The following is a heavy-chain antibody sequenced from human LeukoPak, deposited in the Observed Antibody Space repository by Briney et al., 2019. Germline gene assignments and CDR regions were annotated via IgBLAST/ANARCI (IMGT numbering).Heavy chain of an antibody. V-gene: IGHV3-23*01. CDR3: AKVSVAGYDSGAHFDH. D-gene: IGHD3-22*01. Sequence: PGGSLRLSCAASGFTFSSYAMNWVRQAPGKGLEWVSGISGSGGRTRYADSVKGRLTISRDKSKNTLYLQMNNLRAEDTALYYCAKVSVAGYDSGAHFDHWGPGTPVTVSS. CDR1: GFTFSSYA. J-gene: IGHJ4*02. CDR2: ISGSGGRT.